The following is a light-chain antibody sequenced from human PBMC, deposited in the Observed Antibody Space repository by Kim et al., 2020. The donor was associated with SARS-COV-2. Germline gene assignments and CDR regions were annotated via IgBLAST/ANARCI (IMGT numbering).Light chain of an antibody. Sequence: EIVMTQSPATLSVSPGERATLSCRASKSVSSNLAWYQQKPGQAPRLLIYGASTRATGIPARFSGSGSGTEFTLNISSLQSEDFAVYSCQQYSSWPLTFGGGTKVDIK. J-gene: IGKJ4*01. V-gene: IGKV3-15*01. CDR3: QQYSSWPLT. CDR2: GAS. CDR1: KSVSSN.